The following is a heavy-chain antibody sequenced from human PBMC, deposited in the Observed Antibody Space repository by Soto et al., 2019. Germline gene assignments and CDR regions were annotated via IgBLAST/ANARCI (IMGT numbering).Heavy chain of an antibody. CDR2: IIHSEST. D-gene: IGHD1-26*01. V-gene: IGHV4-34*12. CDR3: ARQRPTDGRWEFANYYGMDV. Sequence: SETLSLTCAVYGGSFSAYYWSWVRQPPGKGLEWIGEIIHSESTKYNPSLKSRVTISVDTSKNHFSLKLSSVTAADTAVYYCARQRPTDGRWEFANYYGMDVWGQGTPVTVSS. J-gene: IGHJ6*02. CDR1: GGSFSAYY.